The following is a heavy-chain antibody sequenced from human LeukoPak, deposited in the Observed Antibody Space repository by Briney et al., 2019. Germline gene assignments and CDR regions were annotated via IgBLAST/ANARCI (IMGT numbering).Heavy chain of an antibody. CDR1: GGSIFSYY. V-gene: IGHV4-59*08. CDR2: IYYSGST. Sequence: SETLSLTCTVSGGSIFSYYWSWIRQPPGKGLEWMGYIYYSGSTNYNPSLKSRVTISVDTSKNQFSLKLNSVTAADTAVYYCARLVRYCSTNSCYPFDYWGQGTLVTVSS. D-gene: IGHD2-2*01. J-gene: IGHJ4*02. CDR3: ARLVRYCSTNSCYPFDY.